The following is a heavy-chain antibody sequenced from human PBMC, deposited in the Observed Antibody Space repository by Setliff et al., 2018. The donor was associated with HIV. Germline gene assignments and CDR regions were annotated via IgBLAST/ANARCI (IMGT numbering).Heavy chain of an antibody. CDR1: GYTFTSYD. V-gene: IGHV1-8*02. D-gene: IGHD3-16*01. J-gene: IGHJ3*02. CDR3: ARSLILGGAFDS. Sequence: ASVKVSCKASGYTFTSYDIHWVRQATGQGLEWMGWMNPYTGNAGFAQKFQDRVAMTRNTSISTTYMELSSLRSEDTAVYYCARSLILGGAFDSWGQETMVTVSS. CDR2: MNPYTGNA.